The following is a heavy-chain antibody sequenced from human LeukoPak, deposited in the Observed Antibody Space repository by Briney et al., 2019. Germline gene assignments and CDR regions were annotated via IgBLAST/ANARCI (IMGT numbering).Heavy chain of an antibody. CDR3: ARVGRPAAMEGYGMDV. J-gene: IGHJ6*04. D-gene: IGHD2-2*01. V-gene: IGHV4-61*01. CDR2: IYYSGST. Sequence: PSETLSLTRTVFCGYVNSGSYYWSWTRQPPGNGLEWIGYIYYSGSTYYNPSLKSRVTISVDTSKNQFSLKLSSVTAADTAVYYCARVGRPAAMEGYGMDVWGKGTTVTVSS. CDR1: CGYVNSGSYY.